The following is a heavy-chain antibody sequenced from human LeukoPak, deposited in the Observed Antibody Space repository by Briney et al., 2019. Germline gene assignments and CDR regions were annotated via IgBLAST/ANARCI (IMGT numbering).Heavy chain of an antibody. CDR1: GFTFSSYA. CDR3: ARDPRYCSSTSCLEDAFDI. CDR2: ISYDGSNK. V-gene: IGHV3-30-3*01. D-gene: IGHD2-2*01. Sequence: GGSLRLSCAASGFTFSSYAMHWVRQAPGKGPEWVAVISYDGSNKYYADSVKGRFTISRDNSKNTLYLQMNSLRAEDTAVYYCARDPRYCSSTSCLEDAFDIRGQGTMVTVSS. J-gene: IGHJ3*02.